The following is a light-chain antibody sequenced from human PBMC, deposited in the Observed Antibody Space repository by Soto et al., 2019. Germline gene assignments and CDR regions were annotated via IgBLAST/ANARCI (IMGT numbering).Light chain of an antibody. V-gene: IGLV1-44*01. Sequence: QSVLTQPPSASGTPGQRVTSSCSGSNSNVGSNSVNWYQQLPGMAPKLLLYSDNQRPSGVPDRFSGSKSGSSASLAISGLQSEDEADYHCSTWDDNLSTWLFGGGTKLTVL. CDR1: NSNVGSNS. CDR2: SDN. CDR3: STWDDNLSTWL. J-gene: IGLJ3*02.